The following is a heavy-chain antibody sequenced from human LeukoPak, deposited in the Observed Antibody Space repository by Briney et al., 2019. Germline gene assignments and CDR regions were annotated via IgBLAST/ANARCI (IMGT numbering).Heavy chain of an antibody. D-gene: IGHD2-2*01. J-gene: IGHJ5*02. Sequence: GGSLRLSCAASGFTFSSYSMNWVRQAPGKGLEWVSYISSSSSTIYYADSVKGRFTTSRDNAKNSLYLQMNSLRAEDTAVYYCARDRQYCSSTSCYHWFDPWGQGTLVTVSS. CDR3: ARDRQYCSSTSCYHWFDP. CDR1: GFTFSSYS. CDR2: ISSSSSTI. V-gene: IGHV3-48*01.